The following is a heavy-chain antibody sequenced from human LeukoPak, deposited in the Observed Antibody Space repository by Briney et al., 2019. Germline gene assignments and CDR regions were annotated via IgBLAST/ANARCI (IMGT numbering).Heavy chain of an antibody. Sequence: ASVKVSCKVSGYRFTDYSLHWVRQAPGQGLEWMGWINPNNGDTYFAQKFQGRVTMTRDTSVSTAYMELSRLKSDDTAVYYCARVFVAAATYFDYWGQGTLVTVSS. J-gene: IGHJ4*02. CDR1: GYRFTDYS. CDR2: INPNNGDT. CDR3: ARVFVAAATYFDY. D-gene: IGHD6-13*01. V-gene: IGHV1-2*02.